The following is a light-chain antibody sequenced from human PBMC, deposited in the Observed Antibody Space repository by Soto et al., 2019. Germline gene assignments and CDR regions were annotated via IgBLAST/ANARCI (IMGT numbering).Light chain of an antibody. J-gene: IGLJ1*01. V-gene: IGLV2-14*01. CDR1: SSDVGGYNY. CDR2: EVS. Sequence: QSVLTQPASVSGSPAQSITISCTGTSSDVGGYNYVSWYQHHPGKAPKLIIYEVSYRPSGVSNRFSGSKSGNTASLTISGLQADDEADYYCCSYPSKSNHVLRTGNKVXV. CDR3: CSYPSKSNHV.